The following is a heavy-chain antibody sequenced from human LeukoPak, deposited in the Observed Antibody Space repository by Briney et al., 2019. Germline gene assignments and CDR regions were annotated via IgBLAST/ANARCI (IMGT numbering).Heavy chain of an antibody. D-gene: IGHD3-10*01. CDR2: IYYTGTT. CDR3: ARLASGQAFDF. CDR1: GGSITGYY. J-gene: IGHJ3*01. V-gene: IGHV4-59*01. Sequence: SETLSLTCTVSGGSITGYYWSWIRQPPGKGLECIGYIYYTGTTIHNPSLKSRVTISVDTSNNQFSLKLSSATAADTAVYYCARLASGQAFDFWGQGTMVTVST.